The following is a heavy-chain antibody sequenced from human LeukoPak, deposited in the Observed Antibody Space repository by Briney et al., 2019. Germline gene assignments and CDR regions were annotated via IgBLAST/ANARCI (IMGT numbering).Heavy chain of an antibody. CDR2: ISSSGSTI. CDR3: AKGPPRVVVSGPYYYGMDV. J-gene: IGHJ6*02. D-gene: IGHD2-15*01. V-gene: IGHV3-11*01. CDR1: GFTFSDYY. Sequence: GGSLRLSCAASGFTFSDYYMSWIRQAPGKGLEWVSYISSSGSTIYYGDSVKGRFTISRDNSKNTLYLQMNSLRAEDTAVYYCAKGPPRVVVSGPYYYGMDVWGQGTTVTVSS.